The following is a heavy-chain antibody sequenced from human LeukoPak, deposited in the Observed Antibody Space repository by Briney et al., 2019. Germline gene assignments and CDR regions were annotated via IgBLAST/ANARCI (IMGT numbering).Heavy chain of an antibody. V-gene: IGHV3-7*01. CDR2: IKQDGSEK. CDR1: GFTFSSYW. D-gene: IGHD1-26*01. CDR3: ARDGSYQGRGFDY. Sequence: GGSLRLSCAVSGFTFSSYWMSWVRQAPGKGLEGVANIKQDGSEKHYVDSLKGRFTISRDNAKNSLYLQMNSLRAEDTAVYYCARDGSYQGRGFDYWGLGTLVTVSS. J-gene: IGHJ4*02.